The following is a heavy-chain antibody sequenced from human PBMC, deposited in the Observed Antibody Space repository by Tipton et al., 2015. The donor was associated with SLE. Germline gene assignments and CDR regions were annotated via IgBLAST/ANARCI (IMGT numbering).Heavy chain of an antibody. D-gene: IGHD1-1*01. CDR2: IYYSGST. V-gene: IGHV4-39*01. CDR1: GDSISSYY. J-gene: IGHJ6*03. CDR3: ATGRTVYYYYMDV. Sequence: TLSFTCTVSGDSISSYYWGWIRQPPGKGLEWIGSIYYSGSTYYNPSLKSRVTISVDTSKNQFSLKLSSVTAADTAVYYCATGRTVYYYYMDVWGKGTTVTVSS.